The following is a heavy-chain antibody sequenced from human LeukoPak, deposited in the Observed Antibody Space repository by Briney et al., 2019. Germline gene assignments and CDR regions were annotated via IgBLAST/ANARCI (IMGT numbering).Heavy chain of an antibody. V-gene: IGHV1-18*01. CDR1: GYTFSNYG. D-gene: IGHD3-10*01. CDR2: ISGYNGNT. J-gene: IGHJ4*02. Sequence: ASVTVSFTASGYTFSNYGFSWVRQAPGQGLEWMGWISGYNGNTNNAQKFQGRVTMTTDTSTSTAYMELRSLRSDDTAVYYCARGSLYSGSYYNGYDYWGQGTLVTVSS. CDR3: ARGSLYSGSYYNGYDY.